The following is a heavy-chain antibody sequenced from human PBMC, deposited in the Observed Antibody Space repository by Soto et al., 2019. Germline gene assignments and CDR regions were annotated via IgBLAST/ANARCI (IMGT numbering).Heavy chain of an antibody. CDR2: INHSGST. J-gene: IGHJ3*02. D-gene: IGHD3-16*01. CDR1: GGSFSGYY. CDR3: ARGDRGYAFDI. V-gene: IGHV4-34*01. Sequence: SETLSLTCAVYGGSFSGYYWSWIRQPPGKGPEWIGEINHSGSTNYNPSLKSRVTISVDTSKNQFSLKLSSVTAADTAVYYCARGDRGYAFDIWGQGTMVTVSS.